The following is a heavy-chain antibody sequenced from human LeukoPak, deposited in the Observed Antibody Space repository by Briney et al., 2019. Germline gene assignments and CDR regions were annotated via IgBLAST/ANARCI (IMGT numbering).Heavy chain of an antibody. CDR3: ATVDEYYYDSSGYSRY. V-gene: IGHV1-2*02. Sequence: ASVKVSCKASGYTFTGYYMHWVRQAPGQGLEWMGWINPNSGGTNYAQKFQGRVTMNRDTSISTAYMELSRLRSDDTAVYYCATVDEYYYDSSGYSRYWGQGTLVTVSS. D-gene: IGHD3-22*01. CDR1: GYTFTGYY. CDR2: INPNSGGT. J-gene: IGHJ4*02.